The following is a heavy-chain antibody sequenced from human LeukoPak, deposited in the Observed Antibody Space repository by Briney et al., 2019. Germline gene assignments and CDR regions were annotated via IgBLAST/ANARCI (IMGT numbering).Heavy chain of an antibody. CDR2: IRYDGSDR. CDR1: EFTFSSYG. CDR3: AKERYSSSSLFAVTPFDY. D-gene: IGHD6-13*01. Sequence: GVSLRLSCVASEFTFSSYGMHWVRQAPGKGLEWVAYIRYDGSDRYYADSVKGRFTISRDNSKNRLYLQMNSLRAEDTAVYYCAKERYSSSSLFAVTPFDYWGQGTRITVSS. J-gene: IGHJ4*02. V-gene: IGHV3-30*02.